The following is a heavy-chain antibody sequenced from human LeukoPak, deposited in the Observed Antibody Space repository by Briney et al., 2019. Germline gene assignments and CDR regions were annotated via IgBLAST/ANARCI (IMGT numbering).Heavy chain of an antibody. V-gene: IGHV4-39*06. Sequence: SETLSLTCTVSGGSIRNSGYYWGWIRRPPGKGLEWIGSMYYSGSTYYNPSLKSRVTISIDTSKNQFPLKLSSVTAADTAVYYCARNRRFLEWLSKTFGFDYFDYWGQGTLVTVSS. CDR2: MYYSGST. CDR1: GGSIRNSGYY. CDR3: ARNRRFLEWLSKTFGFDYFDY. D-gene: IGHD3-3*01. J-gene: IGHJ4*02.